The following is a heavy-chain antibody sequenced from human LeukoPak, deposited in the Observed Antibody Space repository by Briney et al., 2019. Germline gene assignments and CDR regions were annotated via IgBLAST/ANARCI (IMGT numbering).Heavy chain of an antibody. CDR2: INPNSGGT. V-gene: IGHV1-2*02. CDR1: GYTFTGYY. CDR3: ARDRGYCSGGSCPGGWFDP. Sequence: ASVKVSCKASGYTFTGYYMHWVRQAPGQGLEWMGWINPNSGGTNYAQKFQGRVTMTRDTSISTAYMELSRLRSDDTAVYYCARDRGYCSGGSCPGGWFDPWGQGTLVSVSS. J-gene: IGHJ5*02. D-gene: IGHD2-15*01.